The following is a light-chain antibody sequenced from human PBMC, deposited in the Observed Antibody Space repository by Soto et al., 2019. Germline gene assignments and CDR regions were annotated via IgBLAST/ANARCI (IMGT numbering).Light chain of an antibody. CDR2: GAS. J-gene: IGKJ4*01. Sequence: EIVLTQSPGTLSLSPGERATLSCRASQSVSSNFLAWYQEKPGQAPRLLIYGASSRATGIPDRFSGSGSGTDFTLPISRLEPEDFAVYYCRQYGRSLGFAVGGGTKVEIK. V-gene: IGKV3-20*01. CDR3: RQYGRSLGFA. CDR1: QSVSSNF.